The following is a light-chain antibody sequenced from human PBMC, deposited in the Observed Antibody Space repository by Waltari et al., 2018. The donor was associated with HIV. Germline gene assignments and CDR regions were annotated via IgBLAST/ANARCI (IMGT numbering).Light chain of an antibody. CDR1: QSISSN. Sequence: EIVMTQSPATLSVSPGERATLSCRASQSISSNLAWYQQKPGQAPRLLIYSASTRATGIPARFSGSGSGTEFTLNITSLQSEDFAVYYCQQYDNWRTFGQGTKVEI. CDR2: SAS. J-gene: IGKJ1*01. CDR3: QQYDNWRT. V-gene: IGKV3-15*01.